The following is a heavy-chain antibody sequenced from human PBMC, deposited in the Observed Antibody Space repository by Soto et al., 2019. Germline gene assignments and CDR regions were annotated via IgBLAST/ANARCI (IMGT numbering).Heavy chain of an antibody. J-gene: IGHJ4*02. D-gene: IGHD5-12*01. CDR2: ISGSGGST. V-gene: IGHV3-23*01. CDR3: SKDRSTSTSPIGDY. Sequence: HPGGSLRLSCAASGFTFSSYAMSWVRQAPGKGLEWVSAISGSGGSTYYADSVKGRFTISRDNSKNTLYLQMNSLRAEDTAVYYCSKDRSTSTSPIGDYWGQGTLVTVSS. CDR1: GFTFSSYA.